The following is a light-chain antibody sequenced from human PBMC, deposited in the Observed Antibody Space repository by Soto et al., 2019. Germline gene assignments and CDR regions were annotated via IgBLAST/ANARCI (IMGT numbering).Light chain of an antibody. CDR1: SSDVGGYNY. J-gene: IGLJ1*01. V-gene: IGLV2-14*03. CDR2: DVS. CDR3: SSYTASSTYV. Sequence: QSALTQPASVSGSPGQSISISCTGTSSDVGGYNYVSWYQHHPGKAPKLMIFDVSNRPSGVSNRFSGSKSGNTASLTISGLQAEDEADYYCSSYTASSTYVFPTRTKLTVL.